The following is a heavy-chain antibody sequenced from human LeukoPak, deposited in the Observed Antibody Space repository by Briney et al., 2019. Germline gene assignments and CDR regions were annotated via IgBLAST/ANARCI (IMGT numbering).Heavy chain of an antibody. Sequence: ASVKVSCKASGGTFSSYAISWVRQAPGQGLEWMGGIIPIFGTANYAQKFQGRVTITADESTSTAYMELSSLRSEDTAVYYCASQSPSDSSGWYGGAFDLWGQGTMVTVSS. CDR1: GGTFSSYA. CDR3: ASQSPSDSSGWYGGAFDL. J-gene: IGHJ3*01. CDR2: IIPIFGTA. D-gene: IGHD6-19*01. V-gene: IGHV1-69*13.